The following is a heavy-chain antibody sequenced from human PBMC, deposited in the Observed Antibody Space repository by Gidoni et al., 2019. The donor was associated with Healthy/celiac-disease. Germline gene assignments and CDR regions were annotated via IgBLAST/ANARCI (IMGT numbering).Heavy chain of an antibody. Sequence: EVQLLESGGGLVQPGGSLRLSCAASGFTFSSYAMSWVRPAPGKGLEWVSAISGSGGSTYYADSVKGRFTISRDNSKNTLYLQMNSLRAEDTAVYYCAKMTYYYDSSGYSHFDYWGQGTLVTVSS. V-gene: IGHV3-23*01. CDR3: AKMTYYYDSSGYSHFDY. D-gene: IGHD3-22*01. CDR1: GFTFSSYA. J-gene: IGHJ4*02. CDR2: ISGSGGST.